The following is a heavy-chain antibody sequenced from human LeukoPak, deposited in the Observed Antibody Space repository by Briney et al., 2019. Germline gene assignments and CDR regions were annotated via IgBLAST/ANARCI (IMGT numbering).Heavy chain of an antibody. D-gene: IGHD1-26*01. Sequence: SETLSLTCTVSSGSISSYHWSWIRQHPGKGLEWIGHIYYSGSTNYNASLKSRVTMSLDTSKKQFSLKLRSVTAADTAMYYCARHSLEWELLGNDAFDIWGQGTMVTVSS. CDR2: IYYSGST. CDR1: SGSISSYH. CDR3: ARHSLEWELLGNDAFDI. J-gene: IGHJ3*02. V-gene: IGHV4-59*08.